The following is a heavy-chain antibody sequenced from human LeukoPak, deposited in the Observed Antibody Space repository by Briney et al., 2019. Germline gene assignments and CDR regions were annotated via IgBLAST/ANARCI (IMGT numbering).Heavy chain of an antibody. CDR1: GYTFNTYG. J-gene: IGHJ4*02. D-gene: IGHD3-16*02. Sequence: ASVKVSCKPSGYTFNTYGITWVRQAPGQGLEWMGWISPYNGNTNYAQKFQGRVTLTTDTSTSTAYMELRSLRSDDTAVYYCARGPHERSGYPDDWGQGTLVTVSS. V-gene: IGHV1-18*01. CDR2: ISPYNGNT. CDR3: ARGPHERSGYPDD.